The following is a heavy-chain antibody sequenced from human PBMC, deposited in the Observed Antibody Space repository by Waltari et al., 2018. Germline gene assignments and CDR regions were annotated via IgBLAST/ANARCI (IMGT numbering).Heavy chain of an antibody. D-gene: IGHD6-19*01. V-gene: IGHV4-4*07. CDR1: GGSISSYY. Sequence: QVQLQESGPGLAKPSETLSLTCTVSGGSISSYYWSWIRQPAGKGLEWIGRIYTSGSTNYNPSLKSRVTMSVDTSKNQFSLKLSSVTAADTAVYYCARSPLGNWRGWWDYWGQGTLVTVSS. CDR3: ARSPLGNWRGWWDY. J-gene: IGHJ4*02. CDR2: IYTSGST.